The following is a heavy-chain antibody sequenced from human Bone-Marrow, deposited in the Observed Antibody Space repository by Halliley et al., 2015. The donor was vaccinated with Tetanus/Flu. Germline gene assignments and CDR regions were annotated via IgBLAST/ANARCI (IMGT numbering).Heavy chain of an antibody. CDR3: VGGGRGN. CDR2: IRSKAHNSAT. CDR1: GFSFSSSI. V-gene: IGHV3-73*01. J-gene: IGHJ4*02. D-gene: IGHD2-15*01. Sequence: SLRLSCAASGFSFSSSIIHWVRQASGKGPEWIGHIRSKAHNSATVHGASLKGRFSISRDDSENTAYLEMTSLKSEDTAVYYCVGGGRGNWGQGTLVTVSP.